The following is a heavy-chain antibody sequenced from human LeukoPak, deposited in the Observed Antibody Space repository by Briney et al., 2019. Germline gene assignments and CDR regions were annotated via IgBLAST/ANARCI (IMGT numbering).Heavy chain of an antibody. Sequence: PGGSLRLSCAASGFTFSSYAMSWVRQAPGKGLEWVANIKQDGSDKYYVDSLKGQFTISRDNAKNSLFLQMNSLRAEDTAVYYCARDYYDSSAYYVSYFDYWGQGTLVTVSS. CDR2: IKQDGSDK. J-gene: IGHJ4*02. V-gene: IGHV3-7*01. CDR3: ARDYYDSSAYYVSYFDY. D-gene: IGHD3-22*01. CDR1: GFTFSSYA.